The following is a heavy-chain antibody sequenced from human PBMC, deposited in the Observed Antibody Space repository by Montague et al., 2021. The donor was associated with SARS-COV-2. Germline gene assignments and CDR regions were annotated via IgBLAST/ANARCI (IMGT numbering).Heavy chain of an antibody. D-gene: IGHD2-8*02. J-gene: IGHJ3*01. Sequence: CAISGDSVSSNIAAWNWIRQSPSGGLEWLGRTKYTSTRYETYAVSVQSRITITADTSENQFSLHLNSVTPEDTAVYYCARDLYWAFDAWGLGTTVTVSA. CDR2: TKYTSTRYE. V-gene: IGHV6-1*01. CDR3: ARDLYWAFDA. CDR1: GDSVSSNIAA.